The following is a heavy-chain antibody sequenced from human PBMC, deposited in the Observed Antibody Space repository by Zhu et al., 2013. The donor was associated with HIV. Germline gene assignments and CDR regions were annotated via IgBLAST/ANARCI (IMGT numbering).Heavy chain of an antibody. D-gene: IGHD6-13*01. CDR2: INAGNGNT. CDR3: ARERFSAAYYYYGMDV. J-gene: IGHJ6*02. Sequence: QVQLVQSGAEVKKPGASVKVSCKASGYTFTSYAMHWVRQAPGQRLEWMGWINAGNGNTKYSQKFQGRVTITRDTSASTAYMELSSLRSEDTAVYYCARERFSAAYYYYGMDVWGQGTTVTVSS. CDR1: GYTFTSYA. V-gene: IGHV1-3*01.